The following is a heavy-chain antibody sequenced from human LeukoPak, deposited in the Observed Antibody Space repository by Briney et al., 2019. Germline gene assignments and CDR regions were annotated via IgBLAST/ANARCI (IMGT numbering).Heavy chain of an antibody. D-gene: IGHD4-23*01. J-gene: IGHJ4*02. CDR1: GFTFDDYT. CDR2: ISWDGGTT. Sequence: GGSLRLSCEASGFTFDDYTMHWVRQSPGKGLEWVSLISWDGGTTYYADSVRGRFIISRDNSKNSLYLQMNSLRTEDTALYYCAKDPVGYGGNYFEHWGQGTLVTVSS. CDR3: AKDPVGYGGNYFEH. V-gene: IGHV3-43*01.